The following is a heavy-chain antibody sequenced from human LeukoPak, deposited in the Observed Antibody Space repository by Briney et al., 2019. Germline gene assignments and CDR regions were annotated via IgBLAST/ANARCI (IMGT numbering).Heavy chain of an antibody. V-gene: IGHV1-2*02. CDR2: INPNSGGT. D-gene: IGHD2/OR15-2a*01. CDR3: ARDPFYTSSHYYYYGMDV. Sequence: ASVTVSCKASGYTFTGYYMHWVRQAPGQGLEWMGWINPNSGGTNYAQTFQGRVTMTRDTSISTAYMELSRLRSDDTAVYYCARDPFYTSSHYYYYGMDVWGQGTTVTVSS. CDR1: GYTFTGYY. J-gene: IGHJ6*02.